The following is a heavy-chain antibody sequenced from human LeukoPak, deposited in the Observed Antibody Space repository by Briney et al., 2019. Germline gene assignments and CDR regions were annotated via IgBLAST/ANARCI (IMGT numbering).Heavy chain of an antibody. J-gene: IGHJ5*02. D-gene: IGHD3-10*01. CDR3: ARFFGKWFDP. Sequence: SETLSLTCAVYGGSFSGYYWSWIRQPPGKGLEWIGYIYYSGSTNYNPSLKSRVTISVDTSKNQFSLKLSSVTAADTAVYYCARFFGKWFDPWGQGTLVTVSS. CDR1: GGSFSGYY. V-gene: IGHV4-59*01. CDR2: IYYSGST.